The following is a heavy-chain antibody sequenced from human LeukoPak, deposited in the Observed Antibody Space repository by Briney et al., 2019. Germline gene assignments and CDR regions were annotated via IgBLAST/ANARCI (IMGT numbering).Heavy chain of an antibody. CDR2: ISAYNGNT. CDR3: ASKYYYDSSGYYPW. D-gene: IGHD3-22*01. J-gene: IGHJ4*02. V-gene: IGHV1-18*01. Sequence: ASVKVSCKASGHTFTSYGISWVRQAPGQGLEWMGWISAYNGNTNYAQKLQGRVTMTTDTSTSTAYMELRSLRSDDTAVYYCASKYYYDSSGYYPWWGQGTLVTVSS. CDR1: GHTFTSYG.